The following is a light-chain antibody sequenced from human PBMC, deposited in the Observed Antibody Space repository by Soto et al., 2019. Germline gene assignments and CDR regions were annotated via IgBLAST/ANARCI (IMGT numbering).Light chain of an antibody. CDR2: SAS. CDR3: LQYATSRRT. Sequence: DIVLTQSPGTLSLSPGERAPLSCRANQTVSRNYLAWYQQKPGQTPRLLIYSASNKATVIPDRFRGSGSGTDFTLTITRLEPEDFGVYYCLQYATSRRTFGQGTRVDIK. V-gene: IGKV3-20*01. J-gene: IGKJ1*01. CDR1: QTVSRNY.